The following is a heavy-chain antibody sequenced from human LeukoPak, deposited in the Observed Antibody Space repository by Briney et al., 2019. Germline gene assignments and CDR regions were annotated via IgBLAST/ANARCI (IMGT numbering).Heavy chain of an antibody. CDR2: INHSGST. V-gene: IGHV4-34*01. CDR1: GGSFSGYY. D-gene: IGHD3-22*01. Sequence: SETLSLTCAVYGGSFSGYYWSWIRQPPGKGLEWIGEINHSGSTNYNPSLKSRVTTSVDTSKNQFSLKLSSVTAAYTAVYYCARGWKPDYYDSSGYCFDYWGQGTLVTVSS. CDR3: ARGWKPDYYDSSGYCFDY. J-gene: IGHJ4*02.